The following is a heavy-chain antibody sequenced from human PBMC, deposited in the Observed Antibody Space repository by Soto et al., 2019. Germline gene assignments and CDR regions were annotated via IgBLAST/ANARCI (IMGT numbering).Heavy chain of an antibody. Sequence: SSETLSLTCTVSGGSISSGGYYWSWIRQHPGKGLEWIGYIYYSGSTYYNPSLKSRVTISVDTSKNQFSLKLSSVTAADTAVYYCARKGSSGYYNGYYYYYGMDVWGQGTTVTVSS. D-gene: IGHD3-3*01. V-gene: IGHV4-31*03. CDR3: ARKGSSGYYNGYYYYYGMDV. J-gene: IGHJ6*02. CDR1: GGSISSGGYY. CDR2: IYYSGST.